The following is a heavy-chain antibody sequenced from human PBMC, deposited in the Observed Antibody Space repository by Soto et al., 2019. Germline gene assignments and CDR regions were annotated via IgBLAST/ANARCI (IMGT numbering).Heavy chain of an antibody. D-gene: IGHD1-26*01. J-gene: IGHJ6*02. CDR2: IYPGDSDT. V-gene: IGHV5-51*01. Sequence: GEPLKISCKGSGYSFTSYWIGWVRQMPGKGLEWMGIIYPGDSDTRYSPSFQGQVTISADKSISTAYLQWSSLKASDTAMYYCARQTAPVGATTYYYGMDVWGQGTTVTVSS. CDR1: GYSFTSYW. CDR3: ARQTAPVGATTYYYGMDV.